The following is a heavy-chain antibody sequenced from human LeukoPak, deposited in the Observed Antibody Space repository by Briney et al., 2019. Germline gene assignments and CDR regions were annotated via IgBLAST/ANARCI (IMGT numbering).Heavy chain of an antibody. V-gene: IGHV4-61*02. CDR3: ARDYYDFWSGYLPYNWFDP. Sequence: SETLSLTCTVSGGSISSGSYYWRWIRQPAGKGLEWIGRIYTSGSTNYDPSLKSRVTISVDTSKNQFSLKLSSVTAADTVVYYCARDYYDFWSGYLPYNWFDPWGQGTLVTVSS. CDR2: IYTSGST. D-gene: IGHD3-3*01. J-gene: IGHJ5*02. CDR1: GGSISSGSYY.